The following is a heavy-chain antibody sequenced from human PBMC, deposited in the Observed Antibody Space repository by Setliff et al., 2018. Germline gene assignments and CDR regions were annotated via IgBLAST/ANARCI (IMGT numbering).Heavy chain of an antibody. Sequence: SETLSLTCTVSGYSISSGYYWGWIRQPPGKGLEWIGSIYHSGSTYYNPSLKSRVTISVDTSKNQFSLKLSSVTAADTALYYCTVYNTGSSKEHYWGQGTPVTVSS. CDR1: GYSISSGYY. V-gene: IGHV4-38-2*02. J-gene: IGHJ4*02. D-gene: IGHD2-8*02. CDR3: TVYNTGSSKEHY. CDR2: IYHSGST.